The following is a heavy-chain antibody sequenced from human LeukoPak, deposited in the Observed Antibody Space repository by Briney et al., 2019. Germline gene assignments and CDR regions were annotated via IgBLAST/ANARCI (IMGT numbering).Heavy chain of an antibody. CDR1: GYIFTGYY. V-gene: IGHV1-2*02. D-gene: IGHD2-21*02. CDR2: INPNSGGT. CDR3: ARAGPVVVAAIDSENVAFDI. Sequence: ASVKVSCKASGYIFTGYYMHWVRQAPGQGLEWMGWINPNSGGTKCAQKFQGRVTMTSDTSTTTAYMELSRLKSDDTAVYYCARAGPVVVAAIDSENVAFDIWGQGTMVTVSS. J-gene: IGHJ3*02.